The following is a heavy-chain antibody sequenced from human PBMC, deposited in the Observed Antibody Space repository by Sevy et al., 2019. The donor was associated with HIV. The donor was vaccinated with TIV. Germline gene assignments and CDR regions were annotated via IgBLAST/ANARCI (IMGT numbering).Heavy chain of an antibody. Sequence: GGSLRLSCAASGFTVSTNYMSWVRQAPGKGLERVSVIYSGGTTYYADSVKGRFTISRDKSKNTLYLQMNSLRAEDTAVYYCAREASDGYNPRYYFDYWCQGTLVTVSS. CDR3: AREASDGYNPRYYFDY. J-gene: IGHJ4*02. CDR1: GFTVSTNY. D-gene: IGHD1-20*01. CDR2: IYSGGTT. V-gene: IGHV3-53*01.